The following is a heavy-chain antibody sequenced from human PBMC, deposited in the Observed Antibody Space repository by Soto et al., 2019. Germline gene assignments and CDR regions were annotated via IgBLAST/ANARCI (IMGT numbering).Heavy chain of an antibody. V-gene: IGHV5-51*01. CDR2: INPGDSDT. Sequence: EVQLVQSGAEVKKPGESLKISCKGSGYTFTSHWIGWVRQMPGKGLAWMGIINPGDSDTRYSPSFQGQVTISVDKSISTAHLQWSSLKASDTAMYLCARQDSSGQIDYWGQGTLVTVSS. CDR1: GYTFTSHW. J-gene: IGHJ4*02. CDR3: ARQDSSGQIDY. D-gene: IGHD3-22*01.